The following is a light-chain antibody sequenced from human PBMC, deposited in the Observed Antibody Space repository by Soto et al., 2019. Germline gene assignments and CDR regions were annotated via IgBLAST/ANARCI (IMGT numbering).Light chain of an antibody. CDR1: SGHSSYA. Sequence: QLVLTQSPSASASLGASVNLTCTLSSGHSSYAIAWHQQQPEKGPRYLMKVNSDGSHSKGDGIPDRFSGSSSGAERYLTIASLQSEDEADYYCLTWGTGTRVFGGGTKLTVL. CDR2: VNSDGSH. CDR3: LTWGTGTRV. V-gene: IGLV4-69*01. J-gene: IGLJ3*02.